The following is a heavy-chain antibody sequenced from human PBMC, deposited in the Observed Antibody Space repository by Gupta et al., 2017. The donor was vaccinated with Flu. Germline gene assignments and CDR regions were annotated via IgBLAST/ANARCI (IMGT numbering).Heavy chain of an antibody. V-gene: IGHV1-69*01. J-gene: IGHJ4*02. CDR1: GDGFRYNA. D-gene: IGHD2-8*02. CDR3: ARESGSGLVADF. CDR2: IIPIFDKK. Sequence: KTYGDGFRYNAISWVRQAPGQGLEGMGHIIPIFDKKGYAQKFQGRVTITAGESTSTAYMELTRLTYEDTAVYYCARESGSGLVADFWGQGTLVTVSS.